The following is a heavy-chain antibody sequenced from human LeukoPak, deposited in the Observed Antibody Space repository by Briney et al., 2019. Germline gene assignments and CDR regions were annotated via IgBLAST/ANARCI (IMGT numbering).Heavy chain of an antibody. D-gene: IGHD6-13*01. CDR3: AREFAAAGRLFDC. Sequence: SVKVSCKASGDTFSSYAISWVRQAPGQGLEWMGGIIPIFGTANYAQKFQGRVTITADESTSTAYMELSSLRSEDTAVSYCAREFAAAGRLFDCWGQGTLVTVSS. CDR1: GDTFSSYA. CDR2: IIPIFGTA. V-gene: IGHV1-69*13. J-gene: IGHJ4*02.